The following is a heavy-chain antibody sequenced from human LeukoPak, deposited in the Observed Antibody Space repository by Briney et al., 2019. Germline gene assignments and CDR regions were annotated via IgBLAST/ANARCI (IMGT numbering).Heavy chain of an antibody. D-gene: IGHD3-10*01. CDR1: GFTFSSYS. J-gene: IGHJ2*01. CDR2: IKQDGSEK. Sequence: PGGSLRLSCAASGFTFSSYSMNWVRQAPGKGLEWVANIKQDGSEKYSVDSVKGRFTISRDNAKNSLYLQMNSLRAEDTAVYYCAREVRFRAYFDLWGRGTLVTVSS. V-gene: IGHV3-7*01. CDR3: AREVRFRAYFDL.